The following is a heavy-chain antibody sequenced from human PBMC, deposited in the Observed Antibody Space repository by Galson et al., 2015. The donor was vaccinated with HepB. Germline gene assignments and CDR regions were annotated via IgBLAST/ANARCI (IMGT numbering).Heavy chain of an antibody. J-gene: IGHJ6*02. Sequence: SVKVSCKASGGTFSSYAISWVRQAPGQGLEWMGRIIPILGIANYAQKFQGRVTITADESTSTAYMELSSLRSEDTAVYYCARGASGVAPGKPNYYYYGMDVWGQGTTVTVSS. CDR2: IIPILGIA. CDR1: GGTFSSYA. CDR3: ARGASGVAPGKPNYYYYGMDV. V-gene: IGHV1-69*04. D-gene: IGHD2-15*01.